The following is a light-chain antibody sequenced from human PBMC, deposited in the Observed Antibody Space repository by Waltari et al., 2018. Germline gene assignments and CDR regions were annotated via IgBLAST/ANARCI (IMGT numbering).Light chain of an antibody. J-gene: IGLJ3*02. Sequence: HSVLTQPASVSGSPGQSITISCTGTSTDVGGYHSVSWYPQYPGKAPKLIIYDVVNRPSGVPDRFFGSKSGNTASLTISGLQADDESDFYCCSYAASVHWLFGGGTK. CDR3: CSYAASVHWL. CDR2: DVV. CDR1: STDVGGYHS. V-gene: IGLV2-11*01.